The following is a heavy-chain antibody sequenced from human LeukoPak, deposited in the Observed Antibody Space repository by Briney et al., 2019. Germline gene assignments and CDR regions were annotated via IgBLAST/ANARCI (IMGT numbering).Heavy chain of an antibody. CDR1: GFTFSSYD. CDR2: ICTAGDT. CDR3: ARAHYYGSGSYPSYYYYGMDV. J-gene: IGHJ6*02. V-gene: IGHV3-13*01. Sequence: GGSLSLSCGASGFTFSSYDMHWVRQSTEKGVECASAICTAGDTYYPGSVKGRFTISRENAKNSLYLQMNSLRAGDTAVYYCARAHYYGSGSYPSYYYYGMDVWGQGTTVTVSS. D-gene: IGHD3-10*01.